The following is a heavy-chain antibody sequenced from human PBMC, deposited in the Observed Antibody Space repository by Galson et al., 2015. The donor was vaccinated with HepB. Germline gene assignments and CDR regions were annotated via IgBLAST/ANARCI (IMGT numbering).Heavy chain of an antibody. D-gene: IGHD5-24*01. J-gene: IGHJ3*02. CDR2: ISGRGGST. CDR3: AKDRKRWLQLGAFDI. CDR1: GFTFSSYA. V-gene: IGHV3-23*01. Sequence: SLRLSCAASGFTFSSYAMSWVRQAPGKGLEWVSAISGRGGSTYYAESVKGRFTVSRDNPKYTLYLQMNSLRAEDTAVYYCAKDRKRWLQLGAFDIWGQGTMVTVSS.